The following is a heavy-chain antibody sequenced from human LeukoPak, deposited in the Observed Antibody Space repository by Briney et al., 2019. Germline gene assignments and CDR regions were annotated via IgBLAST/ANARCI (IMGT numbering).Heavy chain of an antibody. J-gene: IGHJ4*02. CDR3: ARVHLYYYDSSGYYHLFDY. Sequence: ASVKVSCKASGYTFTGYYIHWVPQAPGQGLEWMGWINPNSGGTNYAQKFQGRVTMTRDTSISAAYMELSRLRSDDTAVYYCARVHLYYYDSSGYYHLFDYWGQGTLVTVSS. V-gene: IGHV1-2*02. CDR2: INPNSGGT. CDR1: GYTFTGYY. D-gene: IGHD3-22*01.